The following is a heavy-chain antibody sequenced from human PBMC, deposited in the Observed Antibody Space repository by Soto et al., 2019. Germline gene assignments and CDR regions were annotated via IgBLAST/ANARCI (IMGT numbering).Heavy chain of an antibody. D-gene: IGHD2-2*01. CDR2: ISAYNGNT. J-gene: IGHJ6*03. Sequence: GASVKVSCKASGYTFTSYGISWVRQAPGQGLEWMGWISAYNGNTNYAQKLQGRVTMTTDTSTSTAYMELRSLRSDDTAVYYCARTSGYCSSTSCYVWATYYYYMDVWGKGTTVTVSS. CDR3: ARTSGYCSSTSCYVWATYYYYMDV. CDR1: GYTFTSYG. V-gene: IGHV1-18*01.